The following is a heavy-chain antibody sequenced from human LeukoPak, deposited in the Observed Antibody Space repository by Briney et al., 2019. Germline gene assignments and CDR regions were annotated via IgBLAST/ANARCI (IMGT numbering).Heavy chain of an antibody. Sequence: ASVKVSCKVSGYTLTELSMHWVRQAPGKGLEWMGGFDPEDGETIYAQKFQGRVTMTEDTSTDTAYMELSSLRSEDTAVYYCATITGDLIAARNRFDPWGQGTLVTVSS. CDR2: FDPEDGET. CDR3: ATITGDLIAARNRFDP. CDR1: GYTLTELS. D-gene: IGHD6-6*01. V-gene: IGHV1-24*01. J-gene: IGHJ5*02.